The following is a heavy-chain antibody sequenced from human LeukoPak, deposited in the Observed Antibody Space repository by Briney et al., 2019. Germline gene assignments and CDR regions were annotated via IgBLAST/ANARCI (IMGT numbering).Heavy chain of an antibody. CDR2: IRSKTNSYAT. CDR3: TRIETTVTGFDY. V-gene: IGHV3-73*01. D-gene: IGHD4-17*01. CDR1: GFTFSGSA. J-gene: IGHJ4*02. Sequence: GGSQRLSCAASGFTFSGSAMHWVRQTSGKGLEWVGRIRSKTNSYATAYAVSVKGRFTISRDDSKNTAYLQMNSLKTEDTAVYYCTRIETTVTGFDYWGQGTLVTVSS.